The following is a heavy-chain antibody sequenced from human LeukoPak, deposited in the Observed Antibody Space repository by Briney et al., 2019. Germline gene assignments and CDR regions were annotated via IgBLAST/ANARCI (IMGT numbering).Heavy chain of an antibody. CDR2: IYDSGTT. CDR1: GGSVSCGSFY. CDR3: ARVESAGSWSKFDP. D-gene: IGHD6-13*01. Sequence: SETLSLTCTVSGGSVSCGSFYWSWIRQPPGKGLEWIGYIYDSGTTNYNPSLKSRVTISVDTSKNHFSLRLSSVTAADTAVYFCARVESAGSWSKFDPWGQGTLVTVSS. J-gene: IGHJ5*02. V-gene: IGHV4-61*03.